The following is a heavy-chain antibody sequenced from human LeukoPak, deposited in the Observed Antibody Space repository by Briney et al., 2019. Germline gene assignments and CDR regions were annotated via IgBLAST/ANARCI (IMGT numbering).Heavy chain of an antibody. V-gene: IGHV1-18*01. CDR2: ISGYNGET. CDR1: GYTFSNYD. J-gene: IGHJ5*02. D-gene: IGHD3-16*01. Sequence: ASVRVSCKAAGYTFSNYDISWVRQAPGQGLEWMGWISGYNGETNYAQKFQGRVTMTTDTSANTAYLEVRSLRSDDTAVYYWARDYERALRYDCFDPWGQGTLVIVSS. CDR3: ARDYERALRYDCFDP.